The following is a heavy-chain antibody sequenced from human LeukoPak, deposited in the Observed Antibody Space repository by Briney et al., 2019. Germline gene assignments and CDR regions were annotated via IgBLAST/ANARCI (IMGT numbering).Heavy chain of an antibody. Sequence: GRSLRLSCAASGFTFDDYAMHWVRHAPGKGLEWVSGISWNSGSIGYADSVKGRFTISRDNAKNSLYLQMNSLRAEDTALYYCAKSSGAVAGTGAFDIWGQGTMVTVSS. J-gene: IGHJ3*02. D-gene: IGHD6-19*01. CDR1: GFTFDDYA. CDR2: ISWNSGSI. V-gene: IGHV3-9*01. CDR3: AKSSGAVAGTGAFDI.